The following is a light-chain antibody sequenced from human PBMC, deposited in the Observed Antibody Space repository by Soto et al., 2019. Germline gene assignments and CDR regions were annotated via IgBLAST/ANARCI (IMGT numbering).Light chain of an antibody. CDR1: SSNIGSNY. J-gene: IGLJ3*02. V-gene: IGLV1-47*01. CDR2: RNN. Sequence: QSVLTQPPSASGTPGQRVTISCSGSSSNIGSNYVYWYQQLPGTAPKLLIFRNNQRASGVPDRFSGSKSGTSASLAIGGLRSEDEADYYCAAWDDTLKVFGGGTKLTVL. CDR3: AAWDDTLKV.